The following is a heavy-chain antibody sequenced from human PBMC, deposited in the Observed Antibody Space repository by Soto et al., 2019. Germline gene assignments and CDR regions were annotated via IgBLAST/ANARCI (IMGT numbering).Heavy chain of an antibody. J-gene: IGHJ6*02. CDR1: GGSFSGYY. CDR3: ARGGPYSSGWYYYYYGMDV. D-gene: IGHD6-19*01. Sequence: PSETLSLTCAVYGGSFSGYYWSWIRQPPGKGLEWIGEINHSGSTNYNPSLKSRVTISEDTSKNQFSLKLSSVTAADTAVYYCARGGPYSSGWYYYYYGMDVWGQGTTVTVSS. V-gene: IGHV4-34*01. CDR2: INHSGST.